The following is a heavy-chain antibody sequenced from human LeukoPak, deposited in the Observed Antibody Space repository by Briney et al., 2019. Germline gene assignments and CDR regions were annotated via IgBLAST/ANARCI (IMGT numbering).Heavy chain of an antibody. D-gene: IGHD1-26*01. CDR3: ARDRVGATDYFDY. Sequence: GRSLRLSCAASGFTFSSYAMHWVRQAPGKGLEWVAVISYDGSNKYYADSVKGRFTISRDNSKNTLYLQMNSLRAEDTAVYYCARDRVGATDYFDYWGQGTLVAVSS. CDR2: ISYDGSNK. CDR1: GFTFSSYA. J-gene: IGHJ4*01. V-gene: IGHV3-30-3*01.